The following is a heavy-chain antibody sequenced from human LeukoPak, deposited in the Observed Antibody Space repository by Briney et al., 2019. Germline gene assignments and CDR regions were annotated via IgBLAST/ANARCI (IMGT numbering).Heavy chain of an antibody. CDR2: ISGSGGST. D-gene: IGHD4-17*01. J-gene: IGHJ4*02. CDR3: AKSISPGSTTGIDH. CDR1: GFTFSSYS. Sequence: PGGSLRISCAASGFTFSSYSMSWVRQAPANVLDWVSAISGSGGSTYYADSVKGRFTISRDNSKNTLYLQMNSLRVEDTAVYYCAKSISPGSTTGIDHWGQGTLVTVSS. V-gene: IGHV3-23*01.